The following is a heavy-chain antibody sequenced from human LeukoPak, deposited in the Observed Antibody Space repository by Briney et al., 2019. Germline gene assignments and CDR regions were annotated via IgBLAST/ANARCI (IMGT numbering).Heavy chain of an antibody. J-gene: IGHJ4*01. CDR2: INSDGSST. D-gene: IGHD6-13*01. Sequence: PGGSLRLSCAASGFTFSSYWMHWVRQAPGKGLVWVSRINSDGSSTSYADSVKGRFTISRDNAKNTLYLQMNSLRAEDTAVYYCARAWGPVYSXXXXXXXXYWGXXTXVTVS. V-gene: IGHV3-74*01. CDR3: ARAWGPVYSXXXXXXXXY. CDR1: GFTFSSYW.